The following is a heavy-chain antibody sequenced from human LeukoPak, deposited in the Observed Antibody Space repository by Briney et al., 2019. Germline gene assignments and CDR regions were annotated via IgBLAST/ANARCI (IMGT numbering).Heavy chain of an antibody. J-gene: IGHJ5*02. Sequence: SETLSLTCTVSGGSMGSYYWAWIRQPAGKGLEWIGRIYSAGTTTYNPALKSRVTMSIDMSKNQFSLTLRSMTAVDTAVYYCARDKAWLDPWGQGTLVTVSS. V-gene: IGHV4-4*07. CDR1: GGSMGSYY. CDR2: IYSAGTT. CDR3: ARDKAWLDP. D-gene: IGHD5-12*01.